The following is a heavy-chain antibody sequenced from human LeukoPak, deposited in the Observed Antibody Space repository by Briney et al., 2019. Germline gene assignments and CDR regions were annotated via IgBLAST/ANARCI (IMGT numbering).Heavy chain of an antibody. J-gene: IGHJ4*02. D-gene: IGHD6-13*01. V-gene: IGHV3-11*04. Sequence: GGSLRPSCAASGFTFSDYYMSWIRQAPGKGLEWVSYISSSGSTIYYADSVKGRFTISRDNAKNSLYLQMNSLRAEDPAVYYCARGNRPIAAAGNFDYWGQGTLVTASS. CDR3: ARGNRPIAAAGNFDY. CDR1: GFTFSDYY. CDR2: ISSSGSTI.